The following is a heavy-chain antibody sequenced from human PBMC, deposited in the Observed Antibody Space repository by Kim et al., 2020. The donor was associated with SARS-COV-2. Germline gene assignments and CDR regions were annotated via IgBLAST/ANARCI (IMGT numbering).Heavy chain of an antibody. D-gene: IGHD6-13*01. CDR1: GYTFSGYY. J-gene: IGHJ6*02. Sequence: ASVKVSCKASGYTFSGYYMHWVRQAPGQGLEWMGWINPNSGDTIYAQKFQGRVTMTRDTSISTAYMELRRLRSDDTAMYYCARNLLWQQLVPDGMDVWGQGTTVTVSS. V-gene: IGHV1-2*02. CDR2: INPNSGDT. CDR3: ARNLLWQQLVPDGMDV.